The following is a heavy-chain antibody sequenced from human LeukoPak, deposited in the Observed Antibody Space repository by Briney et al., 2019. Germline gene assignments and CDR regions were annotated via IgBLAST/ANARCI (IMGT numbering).Heavy chain of an antibody. CDR2: ITATGDTA. Sequence: GGSLRLSCVASGFTFTKCAMSWIRQAPGKGLEWVALITATGDTAYYADSVKGRFTISRDNSRNTVYMQVDSLRAEDTAIYYCAGDRNSDWYSPLDYWGQGSQVTVSP. CDR3: AGDRNSDWYSPLDY. J-gene: IGHJ4*02. D-gene: IGHD6-19*01. V-gene: IGHV3-23*01. CDR1: GFTFTKCA.